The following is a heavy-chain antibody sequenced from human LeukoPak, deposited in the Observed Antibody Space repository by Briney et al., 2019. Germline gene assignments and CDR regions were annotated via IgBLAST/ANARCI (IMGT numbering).Heavy chain of an antibody. CDR2: INHSGST. Sequence: KPSETLSLTCAVYGGSFSGYYWSWIRQPPGKGLEWIGEINHSGSTNYNPSLKGRVTISVDTSKNQFSLKLSSVTAADTAVYYCASEGSLQGQLWLNWGQGTLVTVSS. CDR3: ASEGSLQGQLWLN. V-gene: IGHV4-34*01. D-gene: IGHD5-18*01. J-gene: IGHJ4*02. CDR1: GGSFSGYY.